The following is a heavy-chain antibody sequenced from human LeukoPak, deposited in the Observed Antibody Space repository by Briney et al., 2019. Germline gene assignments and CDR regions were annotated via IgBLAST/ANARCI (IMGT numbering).Heavy chain of an antibody. V-gene: IGHV3-48*01. CDR2: ISSSSSTI. J-gene: IGHJ4*02. CDR1: GFTFSSYS. CDR3: ASDWIVATMRMGGFDY. Sequence: GGSLRLSCAVSGFTFSSYSMNWVRQAPGKGLEWVSYISSSSSTIYYADSVKGRFTISRDNAKNSLYLQMNSLRAEDTAVYYCASDWIVATMRMGGFDYWGQGTLVTVSS. D-gene: IGHD5-12*01.